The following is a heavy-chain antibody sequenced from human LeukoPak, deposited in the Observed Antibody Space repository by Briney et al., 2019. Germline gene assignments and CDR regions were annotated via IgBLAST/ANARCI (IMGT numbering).Heavy chain of an antibody. D-gene: IGHD3-16*01. J-gene: IGHJ5*02. Sequence: GGSLRLSCAASGFSFGGYWLSWVRQAPGKGLECVASIKSDGSEKYYADSVKGRFTISRDNAKNSLYLQMNSLRAEDTAVYYCGRLTTAYDTVDPWGQGTLVTVSS. CDR2: IKSDGSEK. CDR3: GRLTTAYDTVDP. V-gene: IGHV3-7*05. CDR1: GFSFGGYW.